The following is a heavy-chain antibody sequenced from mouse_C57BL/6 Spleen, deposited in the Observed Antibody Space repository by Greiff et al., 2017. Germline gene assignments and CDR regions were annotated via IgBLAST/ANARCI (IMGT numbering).Heavy chain of an antibody. CDR1: GFNIKDYY. D-gene: IGHD2-2*01. J-gene: IGHJ2*01. CDR2: IDPEDGET. V-gene: IGHV14-2*01. Sequence: VQLQQSGAELVKPGASVKLSCTASGFNIKDYYMHWVKQRTEQGLEWIGRIDPEDGETKYAPKFQDKATITADKSSNTAYLQLSSLTSEDTAVYYCARPYGYDSYYFDYWGQGTTLTVSS. CDR3: ARPYGYDSYYFDY.